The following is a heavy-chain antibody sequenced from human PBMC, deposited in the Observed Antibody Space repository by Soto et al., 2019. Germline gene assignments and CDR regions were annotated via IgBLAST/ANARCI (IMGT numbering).Heavy chain of an antibody. Sequence: GGSLRLSCAASGFTFSSYGMHWVRQAPGKGLEWVAVIWYDGSNKYYADSVKGRFTISRDNSKNTLYLQMNSLRAEDTAVYYCARGRSRSSWANNWFDPWGQGTLVTVSS. CDR3: ARGRSRSSWANNWFDP. V-gene: IGHV3-33*01. CDR1: GFTFSSYG. CDR2: IWYDGSNK. D-gene: IGHD6-13*01. J-gene: IGHJ5*02.